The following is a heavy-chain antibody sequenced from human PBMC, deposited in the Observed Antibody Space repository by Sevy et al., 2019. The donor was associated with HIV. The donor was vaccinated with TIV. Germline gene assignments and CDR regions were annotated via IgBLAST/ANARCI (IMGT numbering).Heavy chain of an antibody. CDR1: GFTFGSYW. Sequence: GGYLRLSCAASGFTFGSYWMTWVRQAPGKGLEWVANIKEDGSGRFYVDSVRGRFTVSRDNAKKTLYLQMNNLRGEYTALYYCARLFCSTSGRGLDNWGQGAPVTVSS. CDR2: IKEDGSGR. J-gene: IGHJ4*02. D-gene: IGHD2-2*01. V-gene: IGHV3-7*01. CDR3: ARLFCSTSGRGLDN.